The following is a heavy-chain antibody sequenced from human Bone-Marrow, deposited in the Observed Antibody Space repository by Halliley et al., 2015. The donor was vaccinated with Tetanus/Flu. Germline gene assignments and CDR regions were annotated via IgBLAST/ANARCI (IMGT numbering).Heavy chain of an antibody. Sequence: SSISGSGSYIYYADSLKGRFTISRDNAKNSLYLQMNSLRAEDTAVYYCARLVEWGYSYGPDYWGQGTLVTVSS. J-gene: IGHJ4*02. CDR2: ISGSGSYI. V-gene: IGHV3-21*01. CDR3: ARLVEWGYSYGPDY. D-gene: IGHD5-18*01.